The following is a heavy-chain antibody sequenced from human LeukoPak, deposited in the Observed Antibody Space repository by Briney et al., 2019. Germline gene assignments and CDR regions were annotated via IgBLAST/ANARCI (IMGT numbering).Heavy chain of an antibody. D-gene: IGHD1-26*01. CDR3: ARWELANGAFDI. CDR1: GYSFSSYW. Sequence: GESLKISCEGGGYSFSSYWICCVRQMPGKGLEWMGIIYPGDSETRYSPSFQGQVTISADKSFSTAYLQWRSLKASDTAMYYCARWELANGAFDIWGQGTMVTVSS. V-gene: IGHV5-51*01. CDR2: IYPGDSET. J-gene: IGHJ3*02.